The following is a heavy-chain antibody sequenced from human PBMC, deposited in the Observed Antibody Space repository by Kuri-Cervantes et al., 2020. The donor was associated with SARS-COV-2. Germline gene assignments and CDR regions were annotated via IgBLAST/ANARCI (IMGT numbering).Heavy chain of an antibody. V-gene: IGHV2-5*01. Sequence: SGPTLVKPTQTLTLTCTFSGFSLSTSGVGVGWIRQPPGKALEWLALIYWNDDKRYSPSLKSRLTITKDTSKNQVVLTMTNMYPVDTATYYCARITYYYDSNGYYASGIDYWGQGTLVTVSS. J-gene: IGHJ4*02. CDR2: IYWNDDK. D-gene: IGHD3-22*01. CDR1: GFSLSTSGVG. CDR3: ARITYYYDSNGYYASGIDY.